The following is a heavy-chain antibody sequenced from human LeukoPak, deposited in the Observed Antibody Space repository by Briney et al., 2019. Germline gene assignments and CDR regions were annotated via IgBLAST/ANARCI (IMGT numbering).Heavy chain of an antibody. CDR3: ARHVSAWFGESPFDY. CDR1: GGSFSGYY. D-gene: IGHD3-10*01. Sequence: SETLSLTCAVYGGSFSGYYWSWIRQPPGKGLEWIGEINHSGSTNYNPSLKSRVTISVDTSKNQFSLKLSSVTAADTAVYYCARHVSAWFGESPFDYWGQGTLVTVSS. J-gene: IGHJ4*02. CDR2: INHSGST. V-gene: IGHV4-34*01.